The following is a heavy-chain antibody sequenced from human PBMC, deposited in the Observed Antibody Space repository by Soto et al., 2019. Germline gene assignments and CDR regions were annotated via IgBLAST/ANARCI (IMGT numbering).Heavy chain of an antibody. CDR2: IRNKANSYGT. V-gene: IGHV3-73*02. D-gene: IGHD6-6*01. CDR3: ARQSGPAGSSQLDY. J-gene: IGHJ4*02. CDR1: GFTFSGSA. Sequence: EVQLVESGGDLVQPGESLKLSCAASGFTFSGSAMHWVRQASGKGLEWLGRIRNKANSYGTAYAARVKGRFTISRDDSKNTAYLQMNSMKTEETAVYVCARQSGPAGSSQLDYWGQGPLVTVSS.